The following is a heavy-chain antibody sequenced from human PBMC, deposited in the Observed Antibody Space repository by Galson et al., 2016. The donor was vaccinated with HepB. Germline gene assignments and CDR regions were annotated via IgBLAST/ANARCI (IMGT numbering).Heavy chain of an antibody. CDR2: ISSSGTYI. Sequence: SLRLSCAASGFTFTSYSMNWVRQAPGKGLQWVSSISSSGTYIFYEDSVKGRFTISRDNAKNSLYLQMNSLRDEDTAVYYCARRYYYEMSGDPFDYWGQGTLVTVSS. V-gene: IGHV3-21*01. D-gene: IGHD3-22*01. CDR1: GFTFTSYS. J-gene: IGHJ4*02. CDR3: ARRYYYEMSGDPFDY.